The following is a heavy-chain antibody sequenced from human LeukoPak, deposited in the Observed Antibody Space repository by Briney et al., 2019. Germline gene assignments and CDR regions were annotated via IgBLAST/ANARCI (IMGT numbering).Heavy chain of an antibody. CDR3: ARGDSDYGGTDF. Sequence: GAXVKVSCKAXGYTFTXYDINWVRQATGQGLEWMGYMNPNSGDIGYAQKFQDRATMTWNTSINTAYMELSSLRSGDTAVYYCARGDSDYGGTDFWGQGTLVTVSS. CDR2: MNPNSGDI. CDR1: GYTFTXYD. V-gene: IGHV1-8*01. D-gene: IGHD4-23*01. J-gene: IGHJ4*02.